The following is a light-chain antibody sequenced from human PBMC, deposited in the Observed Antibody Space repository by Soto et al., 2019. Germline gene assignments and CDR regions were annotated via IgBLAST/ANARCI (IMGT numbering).Light chain of an antibody. CDR2: GAS. CDR3: QLYNNWPPRYT. CDR1: QSVSSN. J-gene: IGKJ2*01. Sequence: EIVLTQSPATLSVSPGERATLSCRASQSVSSNLAWYQQKPGQPPRLLIYGASTRATDIPARFSGSGSGTEFTLTIGSLQSEDFAVYYCQLYNNWPPRYTFGQGTKLEIK. V-gene: IGKV3-15*01.